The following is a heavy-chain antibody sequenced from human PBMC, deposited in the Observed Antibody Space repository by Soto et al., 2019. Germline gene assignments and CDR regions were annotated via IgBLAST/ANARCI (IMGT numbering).Heavy chain of an antibody. CDR3: TRVPSSGWFVDY. V-gene: IGHV3-48*03. D-gene: IGHD6-19*01. Sequence: EVQLVGSGGDLVQPGGSLRLSCEASGFTFSDYEMSWVRQAPGKGLEWLSYISTSGNTIRYADSVKGRFTISRDNAKNSLYLQMSSLRVEDTALYYCTRVPSSGWFVDYWGQGTLVTVSS. CDR1: GFTFSDYE. J-gene: IGHJ4*02. CDR2: ISTSGNTI.